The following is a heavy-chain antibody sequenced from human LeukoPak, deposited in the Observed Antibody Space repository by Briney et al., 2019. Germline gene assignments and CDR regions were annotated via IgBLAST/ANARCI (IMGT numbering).Heavy chain of an antibody. J-gene: IGHJ4*02. Sequence: GGSLRLSCAASGFTVSTNYMNWVRQAPGKGLEWVSSISSSSSYIFYADSVKGRFTISRDNAKNSLYLQMNSLRAEDTAVYYCARVQARITIFGVAPGRFDYWGQGTLVTVSS. V-gene: IGHV3-21*01. CDR2: ISSSSSYI. D-gene: IGHD3-3*01. CDR3: ARVQARITIFGVAPGRFDY. CDR1: GFTVSTNY.